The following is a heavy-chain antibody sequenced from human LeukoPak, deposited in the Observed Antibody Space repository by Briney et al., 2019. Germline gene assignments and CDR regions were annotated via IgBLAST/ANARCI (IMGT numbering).Heavy chain of an antibody. CDR3: ARGVEFLQSIDHFDY. CDR2: IYTSGST. CDR1: GGSFSGYY. V-gene: IGHV4-59*10. J-gene: IGHJ4*02. Sequence: SETLSLTCAVYGGSFSGYYWSWIRQPAGKGLEWIGRIYTSGSTNYNPSLKSRVTISVDTSKNQFSLRLSSLTAADTAVYYCARGVEFLQSIDHFDYWGQGTLVTVSS. D-gene: IGHD3-10*01.